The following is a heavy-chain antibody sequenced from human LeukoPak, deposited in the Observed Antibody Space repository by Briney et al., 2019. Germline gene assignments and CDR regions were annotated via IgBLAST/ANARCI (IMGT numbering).Heavy chain of an antibody. CDR2: INSDGSST. CDR1: GFTFSSYW. D-gene: IGHD4-17*01. V-gene: IGHV3-74*01. CDR3: ARGGYYGEYVPMDY. J-gene: IGHJ4*02. Sequence: QPGGSLRLSCAASGFTFSSYWMHWVRQAPGKGLVWVSRINSDGSSTSYADSVKGRFTISRDNSKNTLYLQMNSLRAEDTAVYYCARGGYYGEYVPMDYWGQGTLVTVSS.